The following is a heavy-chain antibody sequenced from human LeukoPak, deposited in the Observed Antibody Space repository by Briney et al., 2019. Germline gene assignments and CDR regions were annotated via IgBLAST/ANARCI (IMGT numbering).Heavy chain of an antibody. CDR3: ARDLGGSGRYNWFDP. CDR1: GFTFSDYY. J-gene: IGHJ5*02. D-gene: IGHD3-10*01. CDR2: ISSSGSNI. V-gene: IGHV3-11*01. Sequence: PGGALRLSCAASGFTFSDYYMSWSREAPGEGLEWVSYISSSGSNIYYADSVKGRFTISRDNAKNSLYLQMNSLRAEDTAVYYCARDLGGSGRYNWFDPWGQGTLVTVSS.